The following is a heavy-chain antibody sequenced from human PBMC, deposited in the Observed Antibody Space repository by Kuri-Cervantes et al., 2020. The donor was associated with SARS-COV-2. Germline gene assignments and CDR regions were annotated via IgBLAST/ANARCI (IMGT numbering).Heavy chain of an antibody. D-gene: IGHD6-13*01. Sequence: GESLKISCAASGFTFSSYGMHWVRQAPGKGLEWVAVISYDGSNKYCADSVKGRFTISRDNSKNTLYLQMNSLRAEDTAVYYCAKDLEQQLDSHYGMDVWGQGTTVTVSS. J-gene: IGHJ6*02. CDR2: ISYDGSNK. V-gene: IGHV3-30*18. CDR1: GFTFSSYG. CDR3: AKDLEQQLDSHYGMDV.